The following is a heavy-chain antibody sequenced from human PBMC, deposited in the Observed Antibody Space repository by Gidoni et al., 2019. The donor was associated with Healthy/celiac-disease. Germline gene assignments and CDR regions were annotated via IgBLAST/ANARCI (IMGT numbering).Heavy chain of an antibody. CDR1: GFTFSSYA. Sequence: QVQLVESGGGVVQPGRSLRLSCAASGFTFSSYAMHWVRQAPGEGLEWVAVISYDGSNKYYADSVKGRFTISRDNSKNTLYLQMNSLRAEDTAVYYCARDRIAGPGRYNWFDPWGQGTLVTVSS. CDR2: ISYDGSNK. D-gene: IGHD6-13*01. V-gene: IGHV3-30*04. CDR3: ARDRIAGPGRYNWFDP. J-gene: IGHJ5*02.